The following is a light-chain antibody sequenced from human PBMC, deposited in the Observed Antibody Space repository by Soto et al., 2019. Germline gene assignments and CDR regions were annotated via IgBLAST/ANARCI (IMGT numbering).Light chain of an antibody. J-gene: IGKJ5*01. CDR2: DAS. Sequence: DIQMTQSPSTLSASVGDRVTITCRASQSVSNWLAWYQQKPGKAPNLLIYDASSLESGVPSRFSGSGSGTEFTLTISSLQPDDFATYYCQQYNSYLITFGQGTRLEIK. V-gene: IGKV1-5*01. CDR3: QQYNSYLIT. CDR1: QSVSNW.